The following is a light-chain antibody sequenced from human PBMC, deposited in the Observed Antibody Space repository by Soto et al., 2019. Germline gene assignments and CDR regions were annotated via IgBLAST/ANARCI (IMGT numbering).Light chain of an antibody. Sequence: EIVMTQSPATLSMSPGERATLSCRASQDVGSNVAWYQHKPGQAPRLLIYGASARATDIPARFSGSGSGTDFTLTISSLEPEDFAVYYCHQRQYWPPITFGQGTRLEIK. V-gene: IGKV3-15*01. CDR1: QDVGSN. CDR2: GAS. J-gene: IGKJ5*01. CDR3: HQRQYWPPIT.